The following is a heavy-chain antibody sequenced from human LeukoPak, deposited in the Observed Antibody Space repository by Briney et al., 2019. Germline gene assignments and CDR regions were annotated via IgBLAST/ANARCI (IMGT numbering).Heavy chain of an antibody. CDR3: AKYYAWRSRSFDF. J-gene: IGHJ4*02. V-gene: IGHV3-23*01. D-gene: IGHD3-10*01. CDR2: IGSGGDT. Sequence: GGSLRLSCAASGFTFSSYAMTRVRQAPGKGLEWVSVIGSGGDTYYADSVKGRFTISRDISKNTLYLQMNSLRAEDTAVYYCAKYYAWRSRSFDFWGQGTLVTVSP. CDR1: GFTFSSYA.